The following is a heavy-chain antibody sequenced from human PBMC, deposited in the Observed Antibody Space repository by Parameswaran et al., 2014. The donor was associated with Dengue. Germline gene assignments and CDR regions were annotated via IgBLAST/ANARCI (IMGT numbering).Heavy chain of an antibody. CDR2: IYYSGST. V-gene: IGHV4-39*01. Sequence: WIRQPPGKGLEWIGSIYYSGSTYYNPSLKSRVTISVDTSKNQFSLKLSSVTAADTAVYYCARLPGAARPDPYYYYYGMDVWGQGTTVTVSS. J-gene: IGHJ6*02. CDR3: ARLPGAARPDPYYYYYGMDV. D-gene: IGHD6-6*01.